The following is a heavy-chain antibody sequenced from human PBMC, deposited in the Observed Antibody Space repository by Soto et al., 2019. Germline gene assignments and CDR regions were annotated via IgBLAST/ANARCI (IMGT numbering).Heavy chain of an antibody. CDR1: GFTFSSYA. J-gene: IGHJ1*01. CDR3: AKAHSYDFWSGYYTVEYFQH. CDR2: ISGSGGST. Sequence: GGSLRLSCAASGFTFSSYAMSWVLQAPGKGLEWVSAISGSGGSTYYADSVKGRFTISRDNSKNTLYLQMNSLRAEDTAVYYCAKAHSYDFWSGYYTVEYFQHWGQGTLVTVSS. V-gene: IGHV3-23*01. D-gene: IGHD3-3*01.